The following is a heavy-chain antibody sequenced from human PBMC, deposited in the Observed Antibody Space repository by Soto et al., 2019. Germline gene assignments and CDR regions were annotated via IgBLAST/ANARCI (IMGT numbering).Heavy chain of an antibody. CDR1: GDSVSSNSAA. CDR2: TYYRSRWYN. J-gene: IGHJ6*03. D-gene: IGHD1-7*01. V-gene: IGHV6-1*01. Sequence: PSQTLSRTCAICGDSVSSNSAAWNWIRLSPSRGLEWLARTYYRSRWYNDYAVSVRSRITVNPDTSKNQFSLQLTSVTPEDTAVYYCAGTTSHQWYYMDVWGKGTTVTVSS. CDR3: AGTTSHQWYYMDV.